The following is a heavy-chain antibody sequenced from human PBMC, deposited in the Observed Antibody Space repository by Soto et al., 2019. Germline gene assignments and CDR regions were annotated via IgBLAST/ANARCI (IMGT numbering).Heavy chain of an antibody. J-gene: IGHJ4*02. CDR1: GFTFSDYY. CDR2: ISSSSSYT. V-gene: IGHV3-11*05. D-gene: IGHD6-13*01. CDR3: ARDRRGIAAAGSHFDY. Sequence: QVQLVESGGGLVKPGGSLRLSCAASGFTFSDYYMSWIRQAPGKGLEWVSYISSSSSYTNYADSVKGRFTISRDNAKNSLYLQMISLRAEDTAVYYCARDRRGIAAAGSHFDYWGQGTLVTVSS.